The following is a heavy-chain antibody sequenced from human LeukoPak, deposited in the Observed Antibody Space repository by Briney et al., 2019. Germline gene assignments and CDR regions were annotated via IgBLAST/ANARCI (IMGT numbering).Heavy chain of an antibody. CDR1: GFTFSSYS. CDR3: ARKSYGLYYMDV. CDR2: ISSSSSTI. D-gene: IGHD5-18*01. Sequence: GGSLRLSCAASGFTFSSYSMNWVPQAPGKGLEWVSYISSSSSTIYYADSVKGRFTISRDNAKNSLYLQMNSLRAEDTAVYYCARKSYGLYYMDVWGKGTTVTVSS. V-gene: IGHV3-48*01. J-gene: IGHJ6*03.